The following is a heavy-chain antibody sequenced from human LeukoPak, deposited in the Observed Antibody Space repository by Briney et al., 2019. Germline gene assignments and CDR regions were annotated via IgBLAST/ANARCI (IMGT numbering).Heavy chain of an antibody. CDR1: GFTFSGSA. V-gene: IGHV3-73*01. D-gene: IGHD3-10*01. CDR3: TRDSMVRGDSSGY. Sequence: GGSLRLSCAASGFTFSGSAMHWVRQASGKGLEWVGRIRSKANSYATAYAASVKGRFTISRDDSKNTAYLQMNSLKTEDTAVYYCTRDSMVRGDSSGYWGRGTLVTVSS. CDR2: IRSKANSYAT. J-gene: IGHJ4*02.